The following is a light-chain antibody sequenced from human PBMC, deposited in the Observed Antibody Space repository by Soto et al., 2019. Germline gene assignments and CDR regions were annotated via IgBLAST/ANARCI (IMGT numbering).Light chain of an antibody. CDR3: CSSAGAITPHV. Sequence: QSALTQPPSASGSPGQSVTISCTGTSSDVGGYNYVSWYQQHPGKAPKLMIFEVSKRPSGISNRFSGSTSANTASLTISGLQAEDEGDYYCCSSAGAITPHVSGTGTKVTVL. V-gene: IGLV2-8*01. CDR2: EVS. J-gene: IGLJ1*01. CDR1: SSDVGGYNY.